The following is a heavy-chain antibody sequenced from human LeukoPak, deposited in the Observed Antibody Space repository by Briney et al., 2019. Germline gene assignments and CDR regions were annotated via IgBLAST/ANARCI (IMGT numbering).Heavy chain of an antibody. J-gene: IGHJ3*02. CDR3: ASRTYYDILTGYYNGYGAFDI. CDR1: GFTFSSYW. V-gene: IGHV3-48*04. D-gene: IGHD3-9*01. CDR2: ISSSGSTI. Sequence: PGGSLRLSXAASGFTFSSYWMSWVRQAPGKGLEWVSYISSSGSTIYYADSVKGRFTISRDNAKNSLYLQMNSLRAEDTAVYYCASRTYYDILTGYYNGYGAFDIWGQGTMVTVSS.